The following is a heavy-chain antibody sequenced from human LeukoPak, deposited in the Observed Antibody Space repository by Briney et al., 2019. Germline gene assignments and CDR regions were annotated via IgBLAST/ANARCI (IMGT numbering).Heavy chain of an antibody. CDR2: ISDGGGST. CDR1: GFTFSNND. J-gene: IGHJ4*02. V-gene: IGHV3-23*01. D-gene: IGHD3-10*02. CDR3: ASRQGLGWHYVN. Sequence: GGSLRLSCVDSGFTFSNNDMSWVRQLPGKGLEWDSGISDGGGSTYYADSVKGRFTISRDNSKNTLYLQMNSLRAEDTAVYYCASRQGLGWHYVNWGQGTLVTVSS.